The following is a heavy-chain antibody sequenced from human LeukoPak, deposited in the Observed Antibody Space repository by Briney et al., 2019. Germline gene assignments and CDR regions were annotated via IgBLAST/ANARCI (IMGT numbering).Heavy chain of an antibody. Sequence: PGGSLRLSCAASGFTFSSYAMSWVRQAPGKGLEWVSGISWNSGSIGYADSVKGRFTISRDNAKNSLYLQMNSLRAEDTALYYCARDLSGSPGTFDYWGQGTLVTVSS. J-gene: IGHJ4*02. CDR1: GFTFSSYA. D-gene: IGHD1-26*01. CDR2: ISWNSGSI. V-gene: IGHV3-20*04. CDR3: ARDLSGSPGTFDY.